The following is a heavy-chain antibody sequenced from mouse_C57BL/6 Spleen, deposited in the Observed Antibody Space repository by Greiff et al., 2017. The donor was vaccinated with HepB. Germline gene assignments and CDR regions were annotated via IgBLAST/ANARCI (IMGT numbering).Heavy chain of an antibody. D-gene: IGHD1-1*01. CDR3: ARGVSYYGSSR. CDR2: IYPSDSET. V-gene: IGHV1-61*01. CDR1: GYTFTSYW. Sequence: VQLQQPGAELVRPGSSVKLSCKASGYTFTSYWMDWVKQRPGQGLEWIGNIYPSDSETHYNQKFKDKATLTVDKSSSTAYMQLSSLTSEDSAVYYCARGVSYYGSSRWGQGTLVTVSA. J-gene: IGHJ3*01.